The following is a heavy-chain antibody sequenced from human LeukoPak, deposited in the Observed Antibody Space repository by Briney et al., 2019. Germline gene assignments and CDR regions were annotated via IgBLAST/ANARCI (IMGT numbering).Heavy chain of an antibody. Sequence: SVKVSCKASGGTFSSYAISWVRQAPGQGLEWMGGIIPIFGTANYAQKFQGRVTITADESTSTAYMELSSLRSEDTAVYYCARDSPLLYSNLPFDYWGQGTLVTVSS. CDR1: GGTFSSYA. D-gene: IGHD4-11*01. CDR2: IIPIFGTA. CDR3: ARDSPLLYSNLPFDY. V-gene: IGHV1-69*13. J-gene: IGHJ4*02.